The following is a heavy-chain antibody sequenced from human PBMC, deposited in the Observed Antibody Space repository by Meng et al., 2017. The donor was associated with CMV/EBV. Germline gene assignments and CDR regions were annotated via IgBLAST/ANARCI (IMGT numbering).Heavy chain of an antibody. CDR2: INPNSGGT. Sequence: ASVKVSCKASEYTFTGYYMHWVRQAPGQGLEWMGWINPNSGGTNYAQKFQGRVTMTRDTSISTAYMELSRLRSDDTAVYYCARESHGTTGTTPVDWFDPWGQGTLVTVSS. CDR1: EYTFTGYY. J-gene: IGHJ5*02. CDR3: ARESHGTTGTTPVDWFDP. D-gene: IGHD1-1*01. V-gene: IGHV1-2*02.